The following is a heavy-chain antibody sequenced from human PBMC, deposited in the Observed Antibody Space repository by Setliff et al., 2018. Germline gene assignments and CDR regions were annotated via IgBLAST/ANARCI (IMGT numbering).Heavy chain of an antibody. CDR3: ARDSALHSYHYDSSGYLDY. V-gene: IGHV4-34*01. J-gene: IGHJ4*02. Sequence: LETLSLTCAVYGESFSGHYWSWIRQPPGKGLEWIGEINHSGSTNYNPSLKSRVTISVDRPKNQFSLKLSSVTAADTGVYYCARDSALHSYHYDSSGYLDYWGQGALVTVSS. CDR2: INHSGST. D-gene: IGHD3-22*01. CDR1: GESFSGHY.